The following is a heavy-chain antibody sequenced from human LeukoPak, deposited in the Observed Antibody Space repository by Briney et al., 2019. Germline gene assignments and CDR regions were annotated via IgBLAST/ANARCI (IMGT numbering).Heavy chain of an antibody. D-gene: IGHD1-1*01. V-gene: IGHV5-51*01. CDR3: ARAMRSTGSWFDP. CDR2: IYPGDSEI. Sequence: HGESLKISCKGSGYSFTSYWIGWVRQMPGKGLEWMGIIYPGDSEITYGPSFQGQVTISADKSINTAYLQWSSLKASDTAMYYCARAMRSTGSWFDPWGQGTLVTVSS. J-gene: IGHJ5*02. CDR1: GYSFTSYW.